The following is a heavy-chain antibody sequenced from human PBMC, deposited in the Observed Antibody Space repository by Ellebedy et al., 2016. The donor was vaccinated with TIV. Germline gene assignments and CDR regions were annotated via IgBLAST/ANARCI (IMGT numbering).Heavy chain of an antibody. D-gene: IGHD5-12*01. CDR2: FGPEDGET. CDR1: GYTLTELS. V-gene: IGHV1-24*01. CDR3: ATGRFPWRGGDNWFDP. Sequence: ASVKVSXXVSGYTLTELSMHWVRQAPGKGLEWMGGFGPEDGETIYAQKFQGRVTMTEDTYTDTAYMELSSLRSEDTAVYYCATGRFPWRGGDNWFDPWGQGTLVTVSS. J-gene: IGHJ5*02.